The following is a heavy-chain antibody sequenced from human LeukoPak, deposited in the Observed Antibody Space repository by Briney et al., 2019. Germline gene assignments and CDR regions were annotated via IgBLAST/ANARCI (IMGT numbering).Heavy chain of an antibody. Sequence: GGSLRLSCAASGFTFSDYYMSWIRQAPGKGLEWISYISSSSSYTNYADSVKGRFTISRDNAKNSVYLQMNSLRDEDTAVYYCARDRAYAFDNWGQGTMVTVSS. J-gene: IGHJ3*02. D-gene: IGHD3-10*01. V-gene: IGHV3-11*06. CDR2: ISSSSSYT. CDR1: GFTFSDYY. CDR3: ARDRAYAFDN.